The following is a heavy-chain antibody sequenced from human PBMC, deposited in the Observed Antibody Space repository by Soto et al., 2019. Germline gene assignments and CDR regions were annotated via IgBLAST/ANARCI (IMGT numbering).Heavy chain of an antibody. CDR1: GFAFSSYW. V-gene: IGHV3-30*18. J-gene: IGHJ4*02. CDR2: ISYDGSNK. D-gene: IGHD3-22*01. Sequence: GGSLRLSCAASGFAFSSYWMHWVRQGPGKGLVWVADISYDGSNKYYADSVKGRFTISRDNTKKTLNLQMNSLRAEDTAVYYCGKGRKNDYDSSGYDYVSPESMFDYWCQET. CDR3: GKGRKNDYDSSGYDYVSPESMFDY.